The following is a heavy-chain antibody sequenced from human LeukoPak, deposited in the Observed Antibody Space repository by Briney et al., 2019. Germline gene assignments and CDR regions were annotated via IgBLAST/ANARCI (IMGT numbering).Heavy chain of an antibody. Sequence: GGCTYYADSVKRRFTISRDNSKNTLYLQMNSLRAEDTAVYYCAKDSGHDYGDYGGGAFDIWGQGTMVTVSS. J-gene: IGHJ3*02. CDR3: AKDSGHDYGDYGGGAFDI. D-gene: IGHD4-17*01. CDR2: GGCT. V-gene: IGHV3-23*01.